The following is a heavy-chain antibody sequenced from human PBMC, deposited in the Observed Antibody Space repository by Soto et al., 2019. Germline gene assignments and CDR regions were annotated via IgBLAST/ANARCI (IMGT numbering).Heavy chain of an antibody. Sequence: QVQLVESGGGVVQPGRSLRLSCAASGFTFSNYIMHWVRQAPGKGLEWVAIILHDGNNKYYADSLKGRFTISRDNSKNTLYLQMNSLRTEDTAISYCARDDEGGSYCDLGYWGQGTLVTVSS. CDR3: ARDDEGGSYCDLGY. J-gene: IGHJ4*02. V-gene: IGHV3-30-3*01. CDR1: GFTFSNYI. CDR2: ILHDGNNK. D-gene: IGHD3-10*01.